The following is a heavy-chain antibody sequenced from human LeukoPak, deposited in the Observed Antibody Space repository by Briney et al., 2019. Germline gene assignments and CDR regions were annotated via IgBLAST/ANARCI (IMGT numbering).Heavy chain of an antibody. V-gene: IGHV3-11*04. D-gene: IGHD1-26*01. CDR1: GFTFSNSW. CDR2: VSSSGTTM. CDR3: ARDGVSGSYSYDYFDY. Sequence: KPGGSLRLSCAASGFTFSNSWMHWVRQAPGKGLEWVSCVSSSGTTMYHADSVKGRFTISRDNAKNSLYLQMNSLRAEDAAVYYCARDGVSGSYSYDYFDYWGQGILVTVSS. J-gene: IGHJ4*02.